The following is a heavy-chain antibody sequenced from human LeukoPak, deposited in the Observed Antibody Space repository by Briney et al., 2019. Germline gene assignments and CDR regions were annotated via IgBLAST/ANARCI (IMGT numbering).Heavy chain of an antibody. CDR3: ARDSSRKFDF. V-gene: IGHV3-33*01. CDR1: GFTFRNYA. J-gene: IGHJ4*02. Sequence: GTSLRLSCAGSGFTFRNYAIHWVRQAPGKGLEWVAVIWYDGSEKNYAESVKGRLTLSRDNSKNTVYLQLDSLRAEDTAVYYCARDSSRKFDFWGQGTLVTVSS. CDR2: IWYDGSEK. D-gene: IGHD6-6*01.